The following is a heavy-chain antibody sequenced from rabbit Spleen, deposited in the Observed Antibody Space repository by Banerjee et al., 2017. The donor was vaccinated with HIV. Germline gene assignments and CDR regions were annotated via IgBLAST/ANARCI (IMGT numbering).Heavy chain of an antibody. CDR1: GFSFSSSYY. CDR2: IYGGSTSNT. Sequence: QEQLEESGGDLVKPEGSLTLTCTASGFSFSSSYYMCWVRQAPGKGLEWIGCIYGGSTSNTYYASWAKGRFTISKTSSTTVTLQMTSLTAADTATYFCARDGYAGWNFNLWGPGTLVTVS. D-gene: IGHD4-2*01. V-gene: IGHV1S45*01. J-gene: IGHJ4*01. CDR3: ARDGYAGWNFNL.